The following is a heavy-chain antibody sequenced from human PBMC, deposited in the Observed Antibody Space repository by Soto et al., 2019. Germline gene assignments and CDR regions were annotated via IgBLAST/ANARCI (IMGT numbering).Heavy chain of an antibody. V-gene: IGHV3-20*04. CDR2: INWNGGST. CDR1: GFTFDDYG. J-gene: IGHJ3*02. D-gene: IGHD3-22*01. Sequence: PGGSLRLSCAASGFTFDDYGMSWVRQAPGKGLEWVSGINWNGGSTGYADSVKGRFTISRDNAKNSLYLQMNSLRAEDTALYYCARGHGTYYYDSSGYRDAFGIWGQGTMVTVSS. CDR3: ARGHGTYYYDSSGYRDAFGI.